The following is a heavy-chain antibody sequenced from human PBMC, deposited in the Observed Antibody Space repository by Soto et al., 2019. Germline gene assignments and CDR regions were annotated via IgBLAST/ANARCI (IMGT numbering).Heavy chain of an antibody. V-gene: IGHV3-64*01. CDR1: GFTFSSYA. Sequence: ESLKISCAASGFTFSSYAMHWVRQAPGKGLEYVSAISSNGGSTYYANSVKGRFTISRDNSKNTLYLQMGSLRAEDMAVYYCARAGGSGSYYDYWGQGTLVTVSS. CDR2: ISSNGGST. J-gene: IGHJ4*02. CDR3: ARAGGSGSYYDY. D-gene: IGHD3-10*01.